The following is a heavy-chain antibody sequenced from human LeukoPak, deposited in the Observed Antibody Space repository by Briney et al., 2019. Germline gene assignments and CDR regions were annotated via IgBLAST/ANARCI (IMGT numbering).Heavy chain of an antibody. D-gene: IGHD2-2*01. Sequence: SVKVSCKASGGTFSSYAISWVRQAPGQGLEWMGRIIPILGIANYAQKFQGRVTITADKSTSTAYMELSSLRSEDTAVYYCAQPPPYCSSTSCYAWKDYYYGMDVWGQGTTVTVSS. CDR3: AQPPPYCSSTSCYAWKDYYYGMDV. V-gene: IGHV1-69*04. CDR1: GGTFSSYA. J-gene: IGHJ6*02. CDR2: IIPILGIA.